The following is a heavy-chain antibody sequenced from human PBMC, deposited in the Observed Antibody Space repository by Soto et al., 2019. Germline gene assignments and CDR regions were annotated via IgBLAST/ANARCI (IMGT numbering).Heavy chain of an antibody. J-gene: IGHJ6*02. CDR3: GRELGCSGTPLDDYVMDV. CDR2: ISGDGMKK. D-gene: IGHD3-10*02. CDR1: AFTFSASS. V-gene: IGHV3-30*04. Sequence: GGSLRLSCVASAFTFSASSMHWVRQAPGKGLEWVAAISGDGMKKSYADSVKARTTFSRDNAKNTLYLQMDNLRAEGTAIYFCGRELGCSGTPLDDYVMDVWGRGTTVTAP.